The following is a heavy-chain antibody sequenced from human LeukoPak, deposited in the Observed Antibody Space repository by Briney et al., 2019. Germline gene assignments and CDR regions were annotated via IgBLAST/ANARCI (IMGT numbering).Heavy chain of an antibody. J-gene: IGHJ1*01. V-gene: IGHV3-64D*06. CDR1: GFTFRDYP. CDR3: VKVGDSGYGEYYQH. Sequence: GGSLRLSCSASGFTFRDYPIHWVRQAPGEGLQYVSAISSAGGTTYYADSVRGRFTISRDNSKNTLYLQMSSLRAEDTALYYCVKVGDSGYGEYYQHWRQGTLVTVSS. CDR2: ISSAGGTT. D-gene: IGHD5-12*01.